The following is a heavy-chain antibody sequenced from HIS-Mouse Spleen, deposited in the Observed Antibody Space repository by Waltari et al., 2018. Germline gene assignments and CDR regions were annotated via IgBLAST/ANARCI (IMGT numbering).Heavy chain of an antibody. CDR1: GGSISSGGYY. J-gene: IGHJ5*02. CDR2: IYYSGST. CDR3: ARSPYYDFWSGYSENWFDP. D-gene: IGHD3-3*01. Sequence: QVQLQESGPGLVKPSQTLSLTCTVSGGSISSGGYYWSWIRQHPGKGLEWIGYIYYSGSTLYNPALKSRVTISVDTSKTQFSLRLSSVTAADTAVYYCARSPYYDFWSGYSENWFDPWGQGTLVTVSS. V-gene: IGHV4-31*03.